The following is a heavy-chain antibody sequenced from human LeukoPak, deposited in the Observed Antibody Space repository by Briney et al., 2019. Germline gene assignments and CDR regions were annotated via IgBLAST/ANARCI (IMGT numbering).Heavy chain of an antibody. V-gene: IGHV3-23*01. J-gene: IGHJ4*02. CDR1: GFTFSNYG. Sequence: GGSLRLSCAASGFTFSNYGMSWVRQAPGKGLECVSAISRGGDNTYYADSVKGRFTISRDNSKNTLYLQMNSLRAEDTALYYCAKYGTSSSPYFDYWGQGTLVTVSS. CDR3: AKYGTSSSPYFDY. D-gene: IGHD6-6*01. CDR2: ISRGGDNT.